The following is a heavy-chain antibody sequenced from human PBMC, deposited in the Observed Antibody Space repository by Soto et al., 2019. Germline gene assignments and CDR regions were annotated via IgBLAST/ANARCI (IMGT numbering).Heavy chain of an antibody. J-gene: IGHJ4*02. CDR2: INEDGSKR. CDR1: GFSLTPYW. V-gene: IGHV3-7*01. CDR3: TRWDGRCSGGSCFFDS. Sequence: EVQLVESGGGLVQSGGSLRLSCLASGFSLTPYWMSWVRQTPGKWLEWVAKINEDGSKRDYMESVEGRFTISRDNAKNSVSLQMDSLRVDDTAMYYCTRWDGRCSGGSCFFDSWGQGTLVTVSS. D-gene: IGHD2-15*01.